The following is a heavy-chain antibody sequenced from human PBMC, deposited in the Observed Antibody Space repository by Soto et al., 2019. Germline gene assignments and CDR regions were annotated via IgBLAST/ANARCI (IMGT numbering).Heavy chain of an antibody. CDR2: INPSGGST. D-gene: IGHD6-6*01. J-gene: IGHJ4*02. V-gene: IGHV1-46*01. CDR3: AISQLAETIDY. CDR1: GYTFTSYY. Sequence: QVQLVQSGAEVKKPGASVKVSCKASGYTFTSYYMHWVRQAPGQGLEWMGIINPSGGSTSYAQKFQGRVTMTRDTSTSTVYMELSSLRSEDTAVYYCAISQLAETIDYWGQGTLVTVSS.